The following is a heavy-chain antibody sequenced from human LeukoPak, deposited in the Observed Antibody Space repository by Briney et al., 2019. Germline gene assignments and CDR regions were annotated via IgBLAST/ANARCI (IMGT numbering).Heavy chain of an antibody. CDR1: GGSISSYY. Sequence: SETLSPTCTVSGGSISSYYWSWIRQPPGKGLEWIGYIYYSGSTNYNPSLKSRVTISVDTSKNQFSLKLSSVTAADTAVYYCARHPITRYSSSWYYFDYWGQGTLVTVSS. V-gene: IGHV4-59*08. J-gene: IGHJ4*02. CDR3: ARHPITRYSSSWYYFDY. CDR2: IYYSGST. D-gene: IGHD6-13*01.